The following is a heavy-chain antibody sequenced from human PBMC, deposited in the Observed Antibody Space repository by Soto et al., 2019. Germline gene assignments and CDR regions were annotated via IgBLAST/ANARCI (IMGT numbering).Heavy chain of an antibody. J-gene: IGHJ5*02. CDR3: ARALPRKYYYDSSGSPSWWFDP. Sequence: PSDTLSLTCTVSGASISSSGYYWGWIRQPPGKGLEWIASIYYSGSTYYNPSLQSRVTISVDTSKNQISLKLSSVTAADTAMYYCARALPRKYYYDSSGSPSWWFDPWGQGTLVTVS. V-gene: IGHV4-39*01. CDR2: IYYSGST. D-gene: IGHD3-22*01. CDR1: GASISSSGYY.